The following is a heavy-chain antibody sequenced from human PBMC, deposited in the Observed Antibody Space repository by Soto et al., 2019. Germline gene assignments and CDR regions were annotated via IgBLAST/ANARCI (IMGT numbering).Heavy chain of an antibody. CDR3: ARLRTSVTEGYYFDY. CDR2: ISHSGTI. D-gene: IGHD4-17*01. CDR1: GGSISSGGYS. V-gene: IGHV4-30-2*01. J-gene: IGHJ4*02. Sequence: QLLLQESGSGLVKPSQTLSLTCAVSGGSISSGGYSWSWIRQPPGKGLEWIGYISHSGTIHYNPSLDIRVTTLLDRSKNQFSLNLSSVTAADTAVYYCARLRTSVTEGYYFDYWGQGTLVTVSS.